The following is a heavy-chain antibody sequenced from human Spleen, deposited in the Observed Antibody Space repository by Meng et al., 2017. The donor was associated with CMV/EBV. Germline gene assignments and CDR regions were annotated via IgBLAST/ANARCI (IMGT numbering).Heavy chain of an antibody. V-gene: IGHV3-11*01. CDR3: AKVEYDFWGACPACYGMVV. D-gene: IGHD3-3*01. CDR2: ISPSSTSI. J-gene: IGHJ4*02. Sequence: GGSLRLSCAASGFIFTDYYMTWIRQAPGKGLEWISYISPSSTSIYYADSVKGRFTVSRDNAKNSLYLEMKRLRADDTATYYCAKVEYDFWGACPACYGMVVWGQGTLVTVSS. CDR1: GFIFTDYY.